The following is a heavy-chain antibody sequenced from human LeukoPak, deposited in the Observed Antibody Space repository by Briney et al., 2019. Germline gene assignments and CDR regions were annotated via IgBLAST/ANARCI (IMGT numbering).Heavy chain of an antibody. J-gene: IGHJ4*02. D-gene: IGHD5-18*01. CDR1: GGSISSYY. CDR2: IYYSGST. V-gene: IGHV4-59*08. Sequence: SETLSLTCTVSGGSISSYYWSWIRQPPGKGLEWIGYIYYSGSTNYNPSLKSRVTISIDTSKNQFSLKLSSVTAADTAVYYCARQSLRNTAMVFGYWGQGTLVTVSS. CDR3: ARQSLRNTAMVFGY.